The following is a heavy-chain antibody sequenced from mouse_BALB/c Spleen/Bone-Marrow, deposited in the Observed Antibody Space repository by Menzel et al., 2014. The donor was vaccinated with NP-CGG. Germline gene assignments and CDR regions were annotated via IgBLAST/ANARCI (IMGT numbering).Heavy chain of an antibody. CDR3: HYYGYGGAMDY. D-gene: IGHD1-2*01. J-gene: IGHJ4*01. CDR2: VNPNNGGT. CDR1: GYSFXGYY. Sequence: EVQLQQSGPDLVKPGASVKISCKASGYSFXGYYMRWVKQSLGKSLEWIGRVNPNNGGTSFNQKFKGKAIFTVDKSSSAAYMELRSLTSEDSAVYYCHYYGYGGAMDYWGQGTSVTVSA. V-gene: IGHV1-26*01.